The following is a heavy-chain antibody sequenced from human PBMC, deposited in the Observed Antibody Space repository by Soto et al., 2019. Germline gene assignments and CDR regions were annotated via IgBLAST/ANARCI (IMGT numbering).Heavy chain of an antibody. Sequence: PSETLSLTCTVSGVSINSGDYYWSWIRQPPGKGLEWIGYISYSGSTYYNPSLKSRVTISVDTSKSQFSLILSSMTAADTAVYFCVRDKYGPLDYWGQGTLVTVSS. V-gene: IGHV4-30-4*01. D-gene: IGHD4-17*01. J-gene: IGHJ4*02. CDR2: ISYSGST. CDR1: GVSINSGDYY. CDR3: VRDKYGPLDY.